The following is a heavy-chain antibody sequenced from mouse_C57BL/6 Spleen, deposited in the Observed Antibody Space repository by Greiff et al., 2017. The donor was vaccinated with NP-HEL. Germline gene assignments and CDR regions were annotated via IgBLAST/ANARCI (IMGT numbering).Heavy chain of an antibody. J-gene: IGHJ4*01. CDR3: AKKGGNYVREKNLGAMDY. CDR2: IWRGGST. V-gene: IGHV2-5*01. CDR1: GFSLTSYG. D-gene: IGHD2-1*01. Sequence: QVQLKQSGPGLVQPSQSLSITCTVSGFSLTSYGVHWVRQSPGKGLEWLGVIWRGGSTDYNAAFMSRLSITKDNSKSQVFFKMNSLQADDTAIYYCAKKGGNYVREKNLGAMDYWGQGTSVTVSS.